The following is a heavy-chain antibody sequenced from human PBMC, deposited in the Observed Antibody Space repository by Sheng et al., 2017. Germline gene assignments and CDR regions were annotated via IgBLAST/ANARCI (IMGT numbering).Heavy chain of an antibody. D-gene: IGHD3-9*01. CDR2: IIPIFGTA. CDR3: ARGGVGYFDWLLSPLHY. Sequence: QVQLVQSGAEVKKPGSSVKVSCKASGGTFSSYAISWVRQAPGQGFEWMGGIIPIFGTANYAQKFQGRVTITADESTSTAYMELSSLRSEDTAVYYCARGGVGYFDWLLSPLHYWGQGTLVTVSS. J-gene: IGHJ4*02. CDR1: GGTFSSYA. V-gene: IGHV1-69*13.